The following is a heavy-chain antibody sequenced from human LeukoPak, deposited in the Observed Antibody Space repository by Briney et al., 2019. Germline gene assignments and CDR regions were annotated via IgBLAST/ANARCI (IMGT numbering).Heavy chain of an antibody. D-gene: IGHD1-26*01. CDR2: INHSGST. V-gene: IGHV4-34*01. CDR3: ASFLGRGLFDY. Sequence: PSETLSLTCAVYGGSFSGYYWSWIRQPXGXGLEWIGEINHSGSTNYNPSLKSRVTISVDTSKNQFSLKLSSVTAADTAVYYCASFLGRGLFDYWGQGTLVTVSS. J-gene: IGHJ4*02. CDR1: GGSFSGYY.